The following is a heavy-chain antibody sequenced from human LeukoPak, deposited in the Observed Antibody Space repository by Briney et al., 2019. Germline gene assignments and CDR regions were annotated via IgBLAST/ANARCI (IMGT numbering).Heavy chain of an antibody. D-gene: IGHD6-6*01. J-gene: IGHJ6*03. V-gene: IGHV3-23*01. CDR3: AKTTLSPHRSSSGPRRGSLSYYYYMDV. Sequence: GGSLRLSCAPSGLSFGSYTMTWVRQAPGKGLEWVAAISSDGTTTHYADSVKGRFTISRENTLYLQMDSLRAEDTATYYCAKTTLSPHRSSSGPRRGSLSYYYYMDVWGGGTTVTVSS. CDR2: ISSDGTTT. CDR1: GLSFGSYT.